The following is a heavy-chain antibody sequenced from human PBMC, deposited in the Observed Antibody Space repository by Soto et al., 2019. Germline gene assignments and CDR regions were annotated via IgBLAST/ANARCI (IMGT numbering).Heavy chain of an antibody. J-gene: IGHJ4*02. CDR1: GFTFSSYA. CDR3: AKVPDGYNLQSYDY. Sequence: AGGSLRLSCAASGFTFSSYAMSWVRQAPGKGLEWVSAISGSGGSTYYADSVKGRFTISGDNSKNTLYLQMNSLRAEDTAVYYCAKVPDGYNLQSYDYWGQGTLVTVSS. D-gene: IGHD5-12*01. V-gene: IGHV3-23*01. CDR2: ISGSGGST.